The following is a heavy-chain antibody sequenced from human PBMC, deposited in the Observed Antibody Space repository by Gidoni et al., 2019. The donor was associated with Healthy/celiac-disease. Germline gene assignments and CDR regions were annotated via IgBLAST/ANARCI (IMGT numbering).Heavy chain of an antibody. CDR2: INPSGGST. CDR1: GYTFPSYY. CDR3: ARASPGIAAADNWFDP. Sequence: QVQLVQSGAEVKKPGASVKVSCKASGYTFPSYYMHWVRQAPGPGLEWMGIINPSGGSTSYAQKFQGRVTMTRDTSTSAVYMELSSLRSEDTAVYYCARASPGIAAADNWFDPWGQGTLVTVSS. D-gene: IGHD6-13*01. J-gene: IGHJ5*02. V-gene: IGHV1-46*01.